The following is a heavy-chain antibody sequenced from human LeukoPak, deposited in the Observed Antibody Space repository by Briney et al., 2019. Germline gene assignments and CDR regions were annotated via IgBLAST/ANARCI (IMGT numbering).Heavy chain of an antibody. CDR1: GGSISSYY. D-gene: IGHD3-22*01. CDR2: IYYSGST. J-gene: IGHJ4*02. V-gene: IGHV4-59*12. CDR3: ARGLTGSSGYYYSLYYFDY. Sequence: KPSETLSLTCTVSGGSISSYYWSWIRQPPGKGLEWIGYIYYSGSTNYNPSLKSRVTISVDTSKNQFSLKLSSVTAADTAVYYCARGLTGSSGYYYSLYYFDYWGQGTLVTVSS.